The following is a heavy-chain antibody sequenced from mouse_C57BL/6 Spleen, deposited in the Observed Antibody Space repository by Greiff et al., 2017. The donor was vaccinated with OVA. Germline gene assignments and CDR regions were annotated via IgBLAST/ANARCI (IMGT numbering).Heavy chain of an antibody. D-gene: IGHD2-4*01. Sequence: QVQLKESGPELVKPGASVKISCKASGYAFSSSWMNWVKQRPGKGLEWIGRIYPGDGDTNYNGKFKGKATLTADKSSSTAYMQLSSLTSEDSAVYFCAREGSYYYDYDLYYAMDYWGQGTSVTVSS. CDR2: IYPGDGDT. CDR3: AREGSYYYDYDLYYAMDY. J-gene: IGHJ4*01. V-gene: IGHV1-82*01. CDR1: GYAFSSSW.